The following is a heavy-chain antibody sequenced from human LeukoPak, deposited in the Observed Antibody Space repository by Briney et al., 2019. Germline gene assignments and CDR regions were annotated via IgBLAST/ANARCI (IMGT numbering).Heavy chain of an antibody. Sequence: GASVKVSCKASGYTFTGYYMHWVRQAPGQGLEWMGWINPNSGGTDYAQKFQGRVTMTRDTSISTAYMELSRLRSGDTAVYYCARGGGYYDSSGYYIHDYWGQGTLVTVSS. CDR1: GYTFTGYY. J-gene: IGHJ4*02. D-gene: IGHD3-22*01. V-gene: IGHV1-2*02. CDR2: INPNSGGT. CDR3: ARGGGYYDSSGYYIHDY.